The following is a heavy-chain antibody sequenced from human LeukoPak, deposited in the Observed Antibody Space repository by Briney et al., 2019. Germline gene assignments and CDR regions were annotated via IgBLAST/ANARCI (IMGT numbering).Heavy chain of an antibody. CDR1: GFSLNTRGVG. CDR2: IYWDDDR. Sequence: SGPTLVNPTQNLTLTCTFSGFSLNTRGVGVGWIRQPPGRALEWLALIYWDDDRRYSPSLKSRLTITKDTSKNQVVLTITNMDPVDTATYFCAHRKNYYDSSVFDNWGQGTLVTVSS. V-gene: IGHV2-5*02. CDR3: AHRKNYYDSSVFDN. D-gene: IGHD3-22*01. J-gene: IGHJ4*02.